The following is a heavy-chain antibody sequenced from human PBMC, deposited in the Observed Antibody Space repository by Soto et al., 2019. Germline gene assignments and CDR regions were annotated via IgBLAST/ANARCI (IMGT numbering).Heavy chain of an antibody. CDR3: ANTAYYDFWSGGLLHGMDV. CDR1: GFTFNTFW. Sequence: LRLSCAASGFTFNTFWMSWVRQSPGKGLEWVANIKHDGSETYYADSVKGRFTISRDNAKNSLFLQMNTLRTEDTAVYYCANTAYYDFWSGGLLHGMDVWGQGTTVTVSS. V-gene: IGHV3-7*03. J-gene: IGHJ6*02. D-gene: IGHD3-3*01. CDR2: IKHDGSET.